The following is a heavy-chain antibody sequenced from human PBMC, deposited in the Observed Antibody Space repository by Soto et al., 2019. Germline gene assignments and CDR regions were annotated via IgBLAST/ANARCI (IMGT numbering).Heavy chain of an antibody. CDR1: GFTFSSYG. J-gene: IGHJ4*02. CDR3: AKDRGSSGWYVDY. V-gene: IGHV3-30*18. Sequence: QVQLVESGGGVVQPGRSLRLSCAASGFTFSSYGMHWVRQAPGKGLEGVAVISYDGSNKYYADSVKGRFTISRDNSKNTLYLQMNSLRAEDTAVYYCAKDRGSSGWYVDYWGQGTLVTVSS. D-gene: IGHD6-19*01. CDR2: ISYDGSNK.